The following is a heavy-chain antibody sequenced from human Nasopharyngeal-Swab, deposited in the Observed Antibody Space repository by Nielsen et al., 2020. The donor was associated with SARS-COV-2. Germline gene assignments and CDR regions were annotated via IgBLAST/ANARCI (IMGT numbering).Heavy chain of an antibody. V-gene: IGHV3-53*01. CDR2: TGIGGTT. J-gene: IGHJ1*01. CDR1: GLTVSSTY. CDR3: ARDLGGGYCTTTNCPGS. Sequence: GESLKISCAVSGLTVSSTYMSWVRQAPWKGLEWVSVTGIGGTTHYADSVKGRFSISRDSSTNTLYLQMNNVRAEDTAVYYCARDLGGGYCTTTNCPGSWGQGTLVTVSS. D-gene: IGHD2-2*01.